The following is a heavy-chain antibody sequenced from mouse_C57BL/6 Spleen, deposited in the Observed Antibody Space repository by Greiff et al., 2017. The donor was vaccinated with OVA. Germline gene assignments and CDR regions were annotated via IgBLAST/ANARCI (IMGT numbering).Heavy chain of an antibody. D-gene: IGHD1-1*01. CDR2: IDPENGDT. CDR3: TYYGSSYNYFDY. Sequence: EVKLMESGAELVRPGASVKLSCTASGFNIKDDYMHWVKQRPEQGLEWIGWIDPENGDTEYASKFQGKATITADTSSNTAYLQLSSLTSEDTAVYYCTYYGSSYNYFDYWGQGTTLTVSS. V-gene: IGHV14-4*01. CDR1: GFNIKDDY. J-gene: IGHJ2*01.